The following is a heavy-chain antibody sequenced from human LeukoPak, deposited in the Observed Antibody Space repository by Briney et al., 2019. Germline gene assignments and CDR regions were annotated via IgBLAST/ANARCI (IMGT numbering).Heavy chain of an antibody. D-gene: IGHD6-13*01. Sequence: GESLKISCKGSGYTFTTYWIGWVRQMPGKGLEWMGIIYPGDSDTRYSPSFQGQVTISADKSISTAYLQWSSLKASDTAMYYCARQPYSSSLEYWGQGTLVTVSS. J-gene: IGHJ4*02. V-gene: IGHV5-51*01. CDR2: IYPGDSDT. CDR3: ARQPYSSSLEY. CDR1: GYTFTTYW.